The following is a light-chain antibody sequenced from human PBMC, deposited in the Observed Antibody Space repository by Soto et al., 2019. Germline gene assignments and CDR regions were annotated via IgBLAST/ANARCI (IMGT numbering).Light chain of an antibody. V-gene: IGKV1-5*01. CDR2: DAS. CDR3: QQYNSYSPWT. J-gene: IGKJ1*01. CDR1: QSISSC. Sequence: DIHVTQSPSTLSASVGDRVTITCRASQSISSCLAWYQQKPGKAPKLLIYDASSLESGVPSRFSGSGSGTEFTLTISSLQPDDFATYYCQQYNSYSPWTFGQGTKVDIK.